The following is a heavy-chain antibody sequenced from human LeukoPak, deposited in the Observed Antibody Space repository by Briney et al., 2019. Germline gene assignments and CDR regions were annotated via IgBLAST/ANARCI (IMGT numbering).Heavy chain of an antibody. Sequence: SETLSLTCTVSGGSISSSSYYWGWIRQPPGKGLEWIGSIYYSGSTYYNPSLKSRVTISVDTSKNQFSLKLSSVTAADTAVYYCARDQIQLWDCIDYWGQGTLVTVSS. J-gene: IGHJ4*02. CDR1: GGSISSSSYY. CDR3: ARDQIQLWDCIDY. CDR2: IYYSGST. V-gene: IGHV4-39*07. D-gene: IGHD5-18*01.